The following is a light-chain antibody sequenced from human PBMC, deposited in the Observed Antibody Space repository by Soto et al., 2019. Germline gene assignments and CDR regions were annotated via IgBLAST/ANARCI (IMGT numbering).Light chain of an antibody. V-gene: IGKV1-12*01. CDR3: QQVKGFPLT. CDR2: AAS. J-gene: IGKJ4*01. CDR1: HDIARL. Sequence: DIQMTQSPSSVSAFVGDRVAITCRASHDIARLLAWYQQQPGKAPRLLIYAASSLQSGVPTRFSGSGSGTDFTLTITNLQPEDSAVYYCQQVKGFPLTFGGGTKVEIK.